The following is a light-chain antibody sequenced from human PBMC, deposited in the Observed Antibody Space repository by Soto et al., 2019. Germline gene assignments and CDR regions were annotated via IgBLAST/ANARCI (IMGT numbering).Light chain of an antibody. CDR1: QCVRSSY. CDR2: GAS. V-gene: IGKV3-20*01. CDR3: QVFGTSSWT. J-gene: IGKJ1*01. Sequence: DIVLTQSPGTLSLSPGERATLSCRASQCVRSSYLAWYQQKPGQAPRLLIYGASRRAAGIPDRFSGSGSGTDFTLTINRLEPEDFAVYYCQVFGTSSWTFGLGTKVEIK.